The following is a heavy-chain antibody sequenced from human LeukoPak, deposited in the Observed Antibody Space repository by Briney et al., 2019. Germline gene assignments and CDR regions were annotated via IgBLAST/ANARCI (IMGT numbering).Heavy chain of an antibody. J-gene: IGHJ4*02. V-gene: IGHV1-69*05. D-gene: IGHD3-10*01. CDR2: IIPIFGTA. Sequence: SVKVSCKASGGTFSSYAISWVRQAPGQGLEWMGRIIPIFGTANYAQKFQGRVTITTDESTSTAYMELSSLRSEDMAVYYCASVLWFGELLSPYLDYWGQGTLVTVSS. CDR3: ASVLWFGELLSPYLDY. CDR1: GGTFSSYA.